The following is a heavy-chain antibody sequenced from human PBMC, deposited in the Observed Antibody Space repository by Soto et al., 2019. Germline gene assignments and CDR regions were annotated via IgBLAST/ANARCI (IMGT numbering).Heavy chain of an antibody. CDR3: ARRYGGAFDI. D-gene: IGHD4-17*01. CDR2: IYYSGST. CDR1: GGSISSYY. J-gene: IGHJ3*02. Sequence: QVQLQESGPGLVKPSETLSLTCTVSGGSISSYYWSWIRQPPGKGLEWIGYIYYSGSTNYNPSLKSRVTIPVDMSKNQFSLKLSSVPAADTAVDYCARRYGGAFDIWGQGPRVTVSS. V-gene: IGHV4-59*01.